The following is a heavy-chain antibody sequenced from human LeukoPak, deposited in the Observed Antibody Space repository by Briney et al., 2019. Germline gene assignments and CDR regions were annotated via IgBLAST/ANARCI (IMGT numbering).Heavy chain of an antibody. CDR1: GYTFTDYN. CDR3: ASYYRGYSYGYDPNFDH. Sequence: ASVKVSCKTSGYTFTDYNMHWVRQAPGQGLEWMGWISPNSGGTNYAEKFQDRVTMTRDTSISTAYMELSSLRSEDTAVYYCASYYRGYSYGYDPNFDHWGQGTLVTVSS. D-gene: IGHD5-18*01. CDR2: ISPNSGGT. J-gene: IGHJ4*02. V-gene: IGHV1-2*02.